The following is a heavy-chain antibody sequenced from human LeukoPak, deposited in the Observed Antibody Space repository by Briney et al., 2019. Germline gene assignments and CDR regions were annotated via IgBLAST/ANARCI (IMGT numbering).Heavy chain of an antibody. D-gene: IGHD3-3*01. V-gene: IGHV3-30-3*01. CDR2: ISYDGSNK. Sequence: GRSLRLSCAASGFTFSSYAMHWVRQAPGKGLEWVAVISYDGSNKYYADSVKGRFTISRDNSKNTLYLQMNSLRAEDTAVYYRARDYYDFWSGPGDWGQGTLVTVSS. J-gene: IGHJ4*02. CDR3: ARDYYDFWSGPGD. CDR1: GFTFSSYA.